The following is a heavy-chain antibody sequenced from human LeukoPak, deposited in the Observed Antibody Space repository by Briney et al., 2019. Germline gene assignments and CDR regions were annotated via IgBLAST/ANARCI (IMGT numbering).Heavy chain of an antibody. V-gene: IGHV1-69*05. J-gene: IGHJ4*02. D-gene: IGHD2-15*01. CDR3: ARKLGYCSGGSCYLCDY. CDR1: GGTFSSYA. Sequence: SVKVSCKASGGTFSSYAISWVRQAPGQGLEWMGGIIPIFGTANYAQKFQGRVTMTTDTSTSTAYMELRSLRSDDTAVYYCARKLGYCSGGSCYLCDYWGQGTLVTVSS. CDR2: IIPIFGTA.